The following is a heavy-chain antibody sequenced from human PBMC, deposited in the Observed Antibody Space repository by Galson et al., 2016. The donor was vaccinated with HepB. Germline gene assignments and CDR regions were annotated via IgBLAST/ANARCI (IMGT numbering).Heavy chain of an antibody. V-gene: IGHV4-61*02. J-gene: IGHJ3*01. D-gene: IGHD1-26*01. CDR3: ARGDVVAAMGAYAFDL. CDR1: GSSISSGTYY. Sequence: TLSLTCTVSGSSISSGTYYWSWIRQPAGKRLEWIGRIYSSGSTTYNPSLKSRVTMSVETSKNQFSVKLTSLTAADTAVYYCARGDVVAAMGAYAFDLWGQGTMVTVSS. CDR2: IYSSGST.